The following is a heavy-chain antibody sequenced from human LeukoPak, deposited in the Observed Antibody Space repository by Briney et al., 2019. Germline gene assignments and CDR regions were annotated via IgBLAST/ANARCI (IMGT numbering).Heavy chain of an antibody. CDR2: INHSGST. CDR1: GGSFSGYY. V-gene: IGHV4-34*01. D-gene: IGHD3-22*01. Sequence: TSETLSLTCAVYGGSFSGYYWSWIRQPPGKGLEWIGEINHSGSTYYNPSLKSRVTISADTSKSQFSLKVYSVTAADTAVYYCAREEVVIPFDYWGHGTLVTVSS. J-gene: IGHJ4*01. CDR3: AREEVVIPFDY.